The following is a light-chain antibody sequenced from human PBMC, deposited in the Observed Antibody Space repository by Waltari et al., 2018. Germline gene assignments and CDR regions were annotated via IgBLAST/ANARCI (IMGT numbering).Light chain of an antibody. CDR2: QDT. V-gene: IGLV3-1*01. J-gene: IGLJ1*01. CDR3: LAWESTSGV. CDR1: KLGGKF. Sequence: SLGLTQPPSLSVSPGQTATITCSGDKLGGKFVSWYQQKPGQSPLLIIYQDTKRPSGIPDRFSGSSSWNTATLAISGAQALDEADYYCLAWESTSGVFGTGTKVAVL.